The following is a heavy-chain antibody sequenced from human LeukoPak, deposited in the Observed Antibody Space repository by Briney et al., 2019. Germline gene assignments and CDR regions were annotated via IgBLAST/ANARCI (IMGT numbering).Heavy chain of an antibody. Sequence: PSQTLSLTCTVSGGSISSGGYYWSWIRQHPGKGLEWIGYIYYSGSTYYNPSLKSRVTISVDTSKNQFPLKLSSVTAADTAVYYCAREYDYGDLYYFDYWGQGTLVTVSS. V-gene: IGHV4-31*03. CDR2: IYYSGST. J-gene: IGHJ4*02. D-gene: IGHD4-17*01. CDR1: GGSISSGGYY. CDR3: AREYDYGDLYYFDY.